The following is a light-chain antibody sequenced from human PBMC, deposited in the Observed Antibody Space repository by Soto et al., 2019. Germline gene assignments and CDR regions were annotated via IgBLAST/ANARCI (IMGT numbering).Light chain of an antibody. V-gene: IGLV2-14*03. CDR3: SSYTSNNTPFV. CDR2: DVS. J-gene: IGLJ1*01. Sequence: QSALTQPASVSGSPGQSITISCTGTSSDVGGYNYVSWYRHHPGKAPKLMIYDVSKRPSGVSNRFSGSKSGNTATLTISGLQAEDEADYYCSSYTSNNTPFVFGTGTKVTFL. CDR1: SSDVGGYNY.